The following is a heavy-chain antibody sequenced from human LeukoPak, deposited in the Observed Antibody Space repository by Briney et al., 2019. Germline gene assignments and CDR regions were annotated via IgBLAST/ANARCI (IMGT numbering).Heavy chain of an antibody. Sequence: PGGSLRLSCAASGFIFSTYGMHWVRQAPGNGLEWVAVIRYDGSNKYYADSVKGRFTISRDNSKTRLHLQMNSLTPEDTGVYYCAKVDLGDLDAFDIWGQGTMVSVSS. V-gene: IGHV3-30*02. CDR3: AKVDLGDLDAFDI. D-gene: IGHD3-10*01. CDR1: GFIFSTYG. CDR2: IRYDGSNK. J-gene: IGHJ3*02.